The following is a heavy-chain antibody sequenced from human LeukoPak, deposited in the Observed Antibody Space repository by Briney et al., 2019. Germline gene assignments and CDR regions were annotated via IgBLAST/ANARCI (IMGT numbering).Heavy chain of an antibody. CDR1: GGSFSGYY. Sequence: SETLSLTCAVYGGSFSGYYWSWIRQPPGKGLEWIGEINHSGSTNYNPSLKSRVTISVDTSKNQFSLKLSSVTAADTAVYYCARARRYYDILTGYYPYYFDYWGQGTLVTVSS. J-gene: IGHJ4*02. CDR2: INHSGST. V-gene: IGHV4-34*01. D-gene: IGHD3-9*01. CDR3: ARARRYYDILTGYYPYYFDY.